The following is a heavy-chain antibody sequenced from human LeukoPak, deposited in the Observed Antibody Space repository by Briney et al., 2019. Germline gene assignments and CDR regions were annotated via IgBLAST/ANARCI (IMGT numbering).Heavy chain of an antibody. CDR3: ARDSEGWASAYYYYYMDV. CDR2: INSRGST. Sequence: SETLSLTCTVSGGPISSDYWIWIRQPAGKGLDWIGRINSRGSTKYNPSLKRRVTLSIDTSKNQFSLRLTSVTAADTAVYYCARDSEGWASAYYYYYMDVWGNGTTVTVSS. D-gene: IGHD3-16*01. J-gene: IGHJ6*03. CDR1: GGPISSDY. V-gene: IGHV4-4*07.